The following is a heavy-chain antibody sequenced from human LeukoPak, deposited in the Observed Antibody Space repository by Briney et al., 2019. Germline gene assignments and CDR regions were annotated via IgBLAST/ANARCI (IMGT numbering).Heavy chain of an antibody. Sequence: PGGSLILSCAASGFTFSSYAMSGVRPAPGEGLEWVSAISSNGGSTYYADSVKGRFIISRDNSKNTLYLQMSSLRAEDTAVYYCARDSRVVAAPDRWGQGTLVTVSS. CDR1: GFTFSSYA. CDR2: ISSNGGST. V-gene: IGHV3-23*01. D-gene: IGHD2-15*01. J-gene: IGHJ5*02. CDR3: ARDSRVVAAPDR.